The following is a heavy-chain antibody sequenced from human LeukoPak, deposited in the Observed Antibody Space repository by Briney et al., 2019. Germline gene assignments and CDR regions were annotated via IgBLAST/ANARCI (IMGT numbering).Heavy chain of an antibody. V-gene: IGHV1-46*01. CDR1: GYTFTKYY. CDR2: INPSGGGT. Sequence: ASVKVSCKAPGYTFTKYYIHWVRQAPGQGLEWVGIINPSGGGTSYAQKFQDRITMTRDTSTSTVYMELSSLRSEDTAVYYCATEPHSSGLFDYWGRGTLVTVSS. D-gene: IGHD6-25*01. CDR3: ATEPHSSGLFDY. J-gene: IGHJ4*02.